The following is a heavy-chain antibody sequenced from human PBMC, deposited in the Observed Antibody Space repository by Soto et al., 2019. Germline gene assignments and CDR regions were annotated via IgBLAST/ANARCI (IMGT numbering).Heavy chain of an antibody. CDR3: VRDEFGLGIDY. Sequence: EVQLVESGGGLVQPGGSLRLSCAASGFTFSSYWMHWVRQTPGKGLVWVSHINSDGSDATYADSVKGRFTISRDNVKNTLYRQMNSLRGEDTAVYYCVRDEFGLGIDYWGLGTLVTVSS. V-gene: IGHV3-74*01. J-gene: IGHJ4*02. D-gene: IGHD3-16*01. CDR2: INSDGSDA. CDR1: GFTFSSYW.